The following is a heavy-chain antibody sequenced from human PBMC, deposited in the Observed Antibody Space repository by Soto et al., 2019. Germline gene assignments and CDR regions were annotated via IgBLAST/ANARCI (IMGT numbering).Heavy chain of an antibody. V-gene: IGHV3-30*03. Sequence: QVQLVESGGGVVQPGMSLRLSCVASGFTFSSYGMNWVRQAPGKGLEWVGVISYDGRNKYYADSVKVRNTISRDNSKNTVHMQMNSLRAEDTAVYYCARDRTLTTPRPEDYYYGMHVWGQGTTVTVSS. CDR3: ARDRTLTTPRPEDYYYGMHV. CDR2: ISYDGRNK. D-gene: IGHD4-4*01. CDR1: GFTFSSYG. J-gene: IGHJ6*02.